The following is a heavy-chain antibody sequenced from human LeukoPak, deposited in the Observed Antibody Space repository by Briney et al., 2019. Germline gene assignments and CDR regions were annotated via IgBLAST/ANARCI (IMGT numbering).Heavy chain of an antibody. CDR2: IIPFFGTA. J-gene: IGHJ4*02. CDR1: GGTFSSYA. D-gene: IGHD6-13*01. V-gene: IGHV1-69*13. Sequence: ASVKVSCKASGGTFSSYAISWVRQAPGQGLEWMGGIIPFFGTANYAQKFQGRVTITADESTSTAYMELSSLRSEDTAVYYCATKGGGYSSSWFVWGQGTLVTVSS. CDR3: ATKGGGYSSSWFV.